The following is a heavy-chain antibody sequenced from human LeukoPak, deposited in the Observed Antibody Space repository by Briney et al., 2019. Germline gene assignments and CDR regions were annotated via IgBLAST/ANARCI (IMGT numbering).Heavy chain of an antibody. Sequence: GASVKVSCKASGYTFTSYYMHWVRQAPGQGLEWMGIINPSGGSTSYAQKFQGRVTMTRDTSTSTAYMELRSLRSDDTAVYYCARTYNWNYGACDYWGQGTLVTVSS. CDR3: ARTYNWNYGACDY. V-gene: IGHV1-46*01. D-gene: IGHD1-7*01. J-gene: IGHJ4*02. CDR2: INPSGGST. CDR1: GYTFTSYY.